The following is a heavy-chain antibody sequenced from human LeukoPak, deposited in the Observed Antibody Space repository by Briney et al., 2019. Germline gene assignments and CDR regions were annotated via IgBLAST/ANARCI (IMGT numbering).Heavy chain of an antibody. J-gene: IGHJ6*02. Sequence: GGSLRLPCAASGFTFSSYAMHWVRQAPGKGLEWVAVISYDGSNKYYADSVKGRFSISRDNSKTTLYLQMNSLRAEDTAVYYCARDLQDIVVVPAAPYYYYGMDVWGQGTTVTVSS. CDR2: ISYDGSNK. CDR1: GFTFSSYA. D-gene: IGHD2-2*01. V-gene: IGHV3-30-3*01. CDR3: ARDLQDIVVVPAAPYYYYGMDV.